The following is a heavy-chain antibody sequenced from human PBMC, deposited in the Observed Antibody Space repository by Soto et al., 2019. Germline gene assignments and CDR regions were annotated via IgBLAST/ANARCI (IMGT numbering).Heavy chain of an antibody. Sequence: QVQLEQSGAEVKKPGDSMKVSCKASGYTFTTYGISWVRQAPGQGLEWMGWINGYNGNTDYPQKLQGRGTMTTDTSTSTAYMALRSLRSDDTAVYYCAREGSAPYSDYGMDVWGQGTTVTVSS. CDR3: AREGSAPYSDYGMDV. CDR1: GYTFTTYG. J-gene: IGHJ6*02. CDR2: INGYNGNT. D-gene: IGHD6-19*01. V-gene: IGHV1-18*01.